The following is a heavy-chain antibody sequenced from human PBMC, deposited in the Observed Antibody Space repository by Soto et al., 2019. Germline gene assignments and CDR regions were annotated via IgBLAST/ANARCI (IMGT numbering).Heavy chain of an antibody. V-gene: IGHV1-69*13. CDR2: IIPIFGTA. J-gene: IGHJ6*02. D-gene: IGHD6-13*01. Sequence: GASVKVSCKASGGTFSSYAISWVRQAPGQGLEWMGGIIPIFGTANYAQKFQGRVTITADESTSTAYMELSSLRSEDTAVYYCARNGYSSSWTLYYSYYGMYVWGQGTTVTVSS. CDR1: GGTFSSYA. CDR3: ARNGYSSSWTLYYSYYGMYV.